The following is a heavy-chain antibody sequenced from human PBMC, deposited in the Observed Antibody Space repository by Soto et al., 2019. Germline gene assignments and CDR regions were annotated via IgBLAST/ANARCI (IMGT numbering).Heavy chain of an antibody. CDR2: ISWNSGSI. CDR1: GFTFDDYA. Sequence: EVQLVESGGGLVQPGRSLRLSCAASGFTFDDYAMHWVRQAPGKGLEWVSGISWNSGSIGYADSVKGRFTISRDNAKNSLYLQMNSLRAADTALYYCAKDRGYSYDFAGGMDVWGQGTTVTVSS. D-gene: IGHD5-18*01. V-gene: IGHV3-9*01. J-gene: IGHJ6*02. CDR3: AKDRGYSYDFAGGMDV.